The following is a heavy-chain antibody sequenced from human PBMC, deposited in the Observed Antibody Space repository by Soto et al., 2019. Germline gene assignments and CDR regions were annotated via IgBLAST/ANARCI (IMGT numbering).Heavy chain of an antibody. V-gene: IGHV3-30-3*01. Sequence: GGSLRLSCAASVFTFSSYAMHWFRQAPVTGLEWVAVISYDGSNKYYADSVKGRFTISRDNSKNTLYLQMNSLRAEDTAVYYCARVTYYDSSGYEEVDYWGQGTLVTVSS. J-gene: IGHJ4*02. D-gene: IGHD3-22*01. CDR3: ARVTYYDSSGYEEVDY. CDR1: VFTFSSYA. CDR2: ISYDGSNK.